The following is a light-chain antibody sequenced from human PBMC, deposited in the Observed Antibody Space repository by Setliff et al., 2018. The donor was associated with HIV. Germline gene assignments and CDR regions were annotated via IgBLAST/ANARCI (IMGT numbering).Light chain of an antibody. CDR1: SSGVGAYNY. CDR3: SSYTSSSTYV. J-gene: IGLJ1*01. CDR2: DVS. Sequence: QSALAQPASVSGSPGQSITISCTGTSSGVGAYNYVSWYQQHPGKAPKLMIYDVSKRPSGVSNRFSGSKSGNTASLTISGLQAEDEADYYCSSYTSSSTYVFGTGTKVTVL. V-gene: IGLV2-14*01.